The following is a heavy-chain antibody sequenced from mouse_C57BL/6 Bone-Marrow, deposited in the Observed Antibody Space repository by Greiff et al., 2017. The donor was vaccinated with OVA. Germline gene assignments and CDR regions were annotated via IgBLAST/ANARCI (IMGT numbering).Heavy chain of an antibody. V-gene: IGHV14-4*01. J-gene: IGHJ3*01. CDR1: GFNIKDDY. D-gene: IGHD3-2*02. Sequence: VQLKESGAELVRPGASVQLSCTASGFNIKDDYMHWVKQRPEQGLEWIGWIDPENGDTEYASKFQGKATITADTSSNTAYLQLSSLTSEDTAVYYCTTGDSSGAWFAYWGQGTLVTVSA. CDR2: IDPENGDT. CDR3: TTGDSSGAWFAY.